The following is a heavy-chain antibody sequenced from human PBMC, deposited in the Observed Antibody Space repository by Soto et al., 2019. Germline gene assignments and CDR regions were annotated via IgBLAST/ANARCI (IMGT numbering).Heavy chain of an antibody. CDR1: GGSISSYY. D-gene: IGHD3-9*01. V-gene: IGHV4-59*01. Sequence: PPETLSLTCTVSGGSISSYYWSWIRQPPGKGLEWIGYIYYSGSTNYNPSLKSRVTISVDTSKNQFSLKLSSVTAADTAVYYCARIIVRYFDWNRGYYFDYWGQGTLVTVS. CDR3: ARIIVRYFDWNRGYYFDY. J-gene: IGHJ4*02. CDR2: IYYSGST.